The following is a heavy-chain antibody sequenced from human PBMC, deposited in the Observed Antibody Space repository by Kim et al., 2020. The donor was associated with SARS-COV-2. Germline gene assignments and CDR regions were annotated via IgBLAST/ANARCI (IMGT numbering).Heavy chain of an antibody. D-gene: IGHD2-21*02. J-gene: IGHJ6*02. V-gene: IGHV3-48*02. CDR1: GFTFSSYS. Sequence: GGSLRLSCAASGFTFSSYSMNWVRQAPGKGLEWVSYISSSSTIYYADSVKGRFTISRDNAKNSLYLQMNSLRDEDTAVYYCARDSGDFRYYYYYGMDVWGQGTTVTVSS. CDR3: ARDSGDFRYYYYYGMDV. CDR2: ISSSSTI.